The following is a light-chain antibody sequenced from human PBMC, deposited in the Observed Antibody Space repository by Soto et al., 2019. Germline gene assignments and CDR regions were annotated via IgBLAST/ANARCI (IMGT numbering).Light chain of an antibody. V-gene: IGKV3-20*01. Sequence: EIVLTQSPGTLYLSQVERATLSCRASQSGFSFYLASFQQKPGQAPRLLIYGASSRATGIPDRFSGSGSGTDFTLTISRLEPEDVAVYYGHQYGSSPWTLGQGTKVEIK. CDR3: HQYGSSPWT. CDR1: QSGFSFY. J-gene: IGKJ1*01. CDR2: GAS.